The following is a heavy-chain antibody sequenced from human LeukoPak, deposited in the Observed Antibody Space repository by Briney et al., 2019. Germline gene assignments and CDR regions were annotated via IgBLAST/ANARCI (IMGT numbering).Heavy chain of an antibody. CDR2: IYYSGST. Sequence: SETLSLTCTVSGGSISSYYWSWIRQPPGKGLEWIGYIYYSGSTSYNPSLKSRVTISVDTSKNQFSLKLSSVTAADTAVYYCARQMERVDRITIFGVVNPSWGKGTTVTVSS. CDR3: ARQMERVDRITIFGVVNPS. V-gene: IGHV4-59*08. J-gene: IGHJ6*04. CDR1: GGSISSYY. D-gene: IGHD3-3*01.